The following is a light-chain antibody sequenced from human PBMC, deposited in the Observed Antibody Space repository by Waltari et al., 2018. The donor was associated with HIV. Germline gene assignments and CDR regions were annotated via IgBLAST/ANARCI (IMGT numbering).Light chain of an antibody. CDR1: SPNIGRNT. CDR2: SNN. Sequence: QSVLTQPPSASGTPGQRVTISCSGSSPNIGRNTVNWFQQLPGTAPKLLIYSNNQRPSGVPDRLSGSKSDTSASLAISGLQSEDEADYYCAAWDDSLSAWVFGGGTKLAVL. CDR3: AAWDDSLSAWV. V-gene: IGLV1-44*01. J-gene: IGLJ3*02.